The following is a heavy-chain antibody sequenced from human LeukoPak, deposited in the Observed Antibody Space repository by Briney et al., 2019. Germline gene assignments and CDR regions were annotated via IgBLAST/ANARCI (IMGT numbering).Heavy chain of an antibody. CDR1: GGTFSSYA. D-gene: IGHD4-17*01. J-gene: IGHJ4*02. Sequence: GSSVKVSCKASGGTFSSYAISWVRQAPGQGLEWMGRINPNSGGTNYAQKFQGRVTMTRDTSISTAYMELSRLRSDDTAVYYCARATTVTTNFDYWGQGTLVTVSS. CDR3: ARATTVTTNFDY. CDR2: INPNSGGT. V-gene: IGHV1-2*06.